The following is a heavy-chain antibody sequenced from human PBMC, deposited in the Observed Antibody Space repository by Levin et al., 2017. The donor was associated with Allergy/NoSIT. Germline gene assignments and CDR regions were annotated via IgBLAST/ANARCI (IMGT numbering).Heavy chain of an antibody. CDR2: IYTSGST. V-gene: IGHV4-4*07. CDR1: GGSISSYY. D-gene: IGHD2-2*01. J-gene: IGHJ6*02. Sequence: SCTVSGGSISSYYWSWIRQPAGKGLEWIGRIYTSGSTNYNPSLKSRVTMSVDTSKNQFSLKLSSVTAADTAVYYCARDDIVVVPAAFDYGMDVWGQGTTVTVSS. CDR3: ARDDIVVVPAAFDYGMDV.